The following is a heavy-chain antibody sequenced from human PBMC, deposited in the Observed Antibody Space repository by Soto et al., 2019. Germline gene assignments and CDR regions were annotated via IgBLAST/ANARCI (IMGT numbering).Heavy chain of an antibody. J-gene: IGHJ4*02. CDR3: ARTRTTVTTYFDD. CDR2: VYTGGDT. D-gene: IGHD4-4*01. CDR1: GFTVSSNY. V-gene: IGHV3-66*01. Sequence: ESGGGLVQPGGSLRLSCAASGFTVSSNYMTWVRQAPGKGLEWVSVVYTGGDTYYADSVKGRFTISRDNSKNTVYLQMNNLRAEDTAVYYCARTRTTVTTYFDDWGQGTLVTVSS.